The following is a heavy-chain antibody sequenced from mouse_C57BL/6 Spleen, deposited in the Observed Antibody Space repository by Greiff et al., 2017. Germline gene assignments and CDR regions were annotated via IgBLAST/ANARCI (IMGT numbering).Heavy chain of an antibody. CDR2: INPNNSGT. CDR1: GYTFTDYY. Sequence: EVQLQQSGPELVKPGASVKISCKASGYTFTDYYMNWVKQSHGKSLEWIGDINPNNSGTSYNQKFKGKATLTVDKSSSTAYMELRSLTSEDSAVYYCARSRGYYGYDDYYAMDYWGQGTSVTVSS. CDR3: ARSRGYYGYDDYYAMDY. D-gene: IGHD2-2*01. V-gene: IGHV1-26*01. J-gene: IGHJ4*01.